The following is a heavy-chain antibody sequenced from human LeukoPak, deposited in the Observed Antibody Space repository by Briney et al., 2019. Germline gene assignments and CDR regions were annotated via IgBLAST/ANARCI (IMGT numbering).Heavy chain of an antibody. CDR3: ARDSSFIGCPHDY. J-gene: IGHJ4*02. CDR1: GFTFSSYW. D-gene: IGHD6-19*01. Sequence: GGSLRLSCAASGFTFSSYWMSWVRQAPGKGLEWVANIKQDGSEKYYVDSVKGRFTISRDNAKNSLYLQMNSLRAEDTAVYYCARDSSFIGCPHDYWGQGTLVTVSS. V-gene: IGHV3-7*01. CDR2: IKQDGSEK.